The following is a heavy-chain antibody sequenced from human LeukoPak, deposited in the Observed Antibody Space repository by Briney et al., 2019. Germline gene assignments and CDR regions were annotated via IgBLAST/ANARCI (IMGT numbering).Heavy chain of an antibody. V-gene: IGHV4-59*12. CDR3: ARIAVAGTNLDY. CDR1: GGSISSYY. J-gene: IGHJ4*02. Sequence: SETLSLTCTVSGGSISSYYWSWIRQPPGKGLEWIGNIYYSGSTNYNPSLKSRVTISVDTSKNQFSLKLSSVTAADTAVYYCARIAVAGTNLDYWGQGTLVTVSS. D-gene: IGHD6-19*01. CDR2: IYYSGST.